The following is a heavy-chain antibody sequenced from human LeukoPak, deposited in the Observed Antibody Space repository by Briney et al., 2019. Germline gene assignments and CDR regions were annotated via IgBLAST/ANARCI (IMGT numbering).Heavy chain of an antibody. CDR1: DGSVSFSSYF. J-gene: IGHJ4*02. CDR2: IDYSGTT. V-gene: IGHV4-39*07. CDR3: ASRIVEMATMDPYYFDY. Sequence: PSETLSLTCTVSDGSVSFSSYFWGWIRQPPGKGLEWLGTIDYSGTTYYNVSLKSRVTISVDTSKNQFSLKLSSVTAADTAVYYCASRIVEMATMDPYYFDYWGQGTLVTVSS. D-gene: IGHD5-24*01.